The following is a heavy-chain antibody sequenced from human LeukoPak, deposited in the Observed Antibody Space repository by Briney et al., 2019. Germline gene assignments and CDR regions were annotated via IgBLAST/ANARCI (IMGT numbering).Heavy chain of an antibody. Sequence: GGSLRLSCGASGIDICYHYVGWVRQAPGKGLEWVSVIHTGGTTHYADSVKGRFTISKDNSNNTVFLQMNSVRVEDTAVYYCARVWFGYFFQWGQGVLVTVSS. CDR1: GIDICYHY. CDR3: ARVWFGYFFQ. CDR2: IHTGGTT. V-gene: IGHV3-53*01. D-gene: IGHD3-10*01. J-gene: IGHJ4*02.